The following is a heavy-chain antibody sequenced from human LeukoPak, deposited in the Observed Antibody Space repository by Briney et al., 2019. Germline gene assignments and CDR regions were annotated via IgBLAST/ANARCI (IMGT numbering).Heavy chain of an antibody. J-gene: IGHJ4*02. V-gene: IGHV1-2*04. CDR3: ARGMDLLGLYYFDY. CDR2: IHPNSGGT. D-gene: IGHD1-26*01. Sequence: GASVKVSCKTSGYSSTGYYVHWVRQAPGQGLEWMGWIHPNSGGTNYAQRFHDWVTMTRDTSTRTAYMELRLRSDDTAVYYCARGMDLLGLYYFDYWGQGTLVSVSS. CDR1: GYSSTGYY.